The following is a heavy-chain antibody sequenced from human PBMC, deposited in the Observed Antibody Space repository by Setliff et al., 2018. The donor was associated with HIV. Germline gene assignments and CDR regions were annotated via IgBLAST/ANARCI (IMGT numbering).Heavy chain of an antibody. Sequence: SVKVSCKASGGTSSSYAISWVRQAPGQGLEWMGGIIPIFGPTNYAQKFQGRVTITADESTTTAYMELSSLRSEDTAVYYCARERNYGMDVWGQGTTVTVSS. J-gene: IGHJ6*02. CDR3: ARERNYGMDV. V-gene: IGHV1-69*13. CDR1: GGTSSSYA. CDR2: IIPIFGPT.